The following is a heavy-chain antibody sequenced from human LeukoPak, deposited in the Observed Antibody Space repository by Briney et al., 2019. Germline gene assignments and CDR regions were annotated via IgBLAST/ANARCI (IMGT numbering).Heavy chain of an antibody. CDR2: MYTGGTT. D-gene: IGHD2-21*02. CDR3: AKDEVTSGGGLAS. Sequence: GGSLRLSCAASGFTVSGTHMSWVRQAPGKGLEWVSAMYTGGTTYYADSVKGRFTISRDNSKNTLYLHMNSLRAEDTAVYYCAKDEVTSGGGLASWGQGTLVTVSS. V-gene: IGHV3-53*01. J-gene: IGHJ4*02. CDR1: GFTVSGTH.